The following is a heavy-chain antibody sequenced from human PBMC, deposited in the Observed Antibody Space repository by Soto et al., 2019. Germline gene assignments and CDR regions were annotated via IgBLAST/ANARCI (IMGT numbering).Heavy chain of an antibody. J-gene: IGHJ4*02. CDR2: INAGNGNT. CDR1: GYTFTSYS. D-gene: IGHD1-26*01. CDR3: ARSGNEGAVDY. Sequence: ASVKVSCKASGYTFTSYSMHWVLQAPGQRLEWMGWINAGNGNTKYSQKFQGRVTITRDTSASTAYMELSSLRSEDTAVYYCARSGNEGAVDYWGQGTLVTVSS. V-gene: IGHV1-3*01.